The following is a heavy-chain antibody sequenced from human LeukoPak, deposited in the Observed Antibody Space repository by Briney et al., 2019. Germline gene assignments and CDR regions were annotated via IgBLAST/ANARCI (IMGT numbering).Heavy chain of an antibody. J-gene: IGHJ6*03. Sequence: PSETLSLTCTVSGDSISSYYWSWIRQPPWKGLEWIGEINHSGSTNYNPSLKSRVTISVDTSKNQFSLKLSSVTAADTAVYYCARYASSWFGEPYYMDVWGKGTTVTVSS. V-gene: IGHV4-34*01. CDR2: INHSGST. CDR1: GDSISSYY. CDR3: ARYASSWFGEPYYMDV. D-gene: IGHD3-10*01.